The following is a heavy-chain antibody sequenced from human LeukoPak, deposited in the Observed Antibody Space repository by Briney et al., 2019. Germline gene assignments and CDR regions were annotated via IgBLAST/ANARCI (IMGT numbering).Heavy chain of an antibody. J-gene: IGHJ4*01. D-gene: IGHD2-15*01. CDR1: GYTFTSYD. Sequence: ASVKVSCKASGYTFTSYDINWVRQATGQGLEWMGWMNPNSGNTGYAQKFQGRVTMTRNDSISTAYMELSSLRSEDTAVYYCAIKVYCSGGSKGFDYWGQGTLVTVSS. CDR2: MNPNSGNT. V-gene: IGHV1-8*01. CDR3: AIKVYCSGGSKGFDY.